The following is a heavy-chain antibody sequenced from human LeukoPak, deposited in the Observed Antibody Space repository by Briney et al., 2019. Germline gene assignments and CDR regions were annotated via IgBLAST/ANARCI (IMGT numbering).Heavy chain of an antibody. CDR3: ARARGYSGYDSSYAGYGDYATPRYGMDV. V-gene: IGHV4-34*01. J-gene: IGHJ6*02. CDR2: INHSGST. D-gene: IGHD5-12*01. Sequence: SETLSLTCAVYGGSFSGYYWSWIRQPPGKGLEWIGEINHSGSTNYNPSLKSRVTISVDTSKNQFSLKLSSVPAADTAVYYCARARGYSGYDSSYAGYGDYATPRYGMDVWGQGTTVTVSS. CDR1: GGSFSGYY.